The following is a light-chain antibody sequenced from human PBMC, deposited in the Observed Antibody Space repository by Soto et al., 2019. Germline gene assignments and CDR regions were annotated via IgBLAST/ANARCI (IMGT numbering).Light chain of an antibody. CDR3: QQYDHWNPE. CDR1: QRVRSA. V-gene: IGKV3-15*01. J-gene: IGKJ2*01. Sequence: TVMTQSPATLSVSPGERVTVSCRASQRVRSALAWNQQKPGQAPRLLIRDASIRATGIPARLSGSGSGTDFTLTISSLQSEDYEVYYCQQYDHWNPEFGQGTKLEI. CDR2: DAS.